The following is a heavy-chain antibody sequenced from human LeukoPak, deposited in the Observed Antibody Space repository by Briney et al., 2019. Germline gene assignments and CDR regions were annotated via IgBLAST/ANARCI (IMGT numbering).Heavy chain of an antibody. CDR1: GYTLTELS. CDR2: FGPEDGET. Sequence: GASVKVSCKVSGYTLTELSMHWVRQAPGKGLEWMGGFGPEDGETIYAQKFQGRVTMTEDTSTDTAYMELSSLRSEDTAVYYCATRWIFGGVIGPFFDYWGQGTLVTVSS. CDR3: ATRWIFGGVIGPFFDY. J-gene: IGHJ4*02. V-gene: IGHV1-24*01. D-gene: IGHD3-16*02.